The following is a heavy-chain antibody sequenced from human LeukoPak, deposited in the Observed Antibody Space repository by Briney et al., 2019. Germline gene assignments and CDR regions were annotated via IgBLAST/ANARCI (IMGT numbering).Heavy chain of an antibody. CDR2: IFYSGST. J-gene: IGHJ4*02. V-gene: IGHV4-59*02. CDR3: ARRPGPGSSGKIDY. D-gene: IGHD6-19*01. Sequence: SETLSLTCTVSGGSVSGYYWSWIRQPPGKGLEWIGYIFYSGSTNYNPSLKSRVSISVDTSKNQFSLKLSSVTAADTAVYYCARRPGPGSSGKIDYWGQGTLVTVSS. CDR1: GGSVSGYY.